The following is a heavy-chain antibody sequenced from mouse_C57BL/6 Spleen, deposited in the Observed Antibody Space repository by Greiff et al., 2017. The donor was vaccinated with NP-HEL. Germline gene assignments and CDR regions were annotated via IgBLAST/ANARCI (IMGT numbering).Heavy chain of an antibody. CDR3: ARVGYYGSSHYFDY. J-gene: IGHJ2*01. Sequence: ESGPGLVKPSQSLSLTCSVTGYSITSGYYWNWIRQFPGNKLEWMGYISYDGSNNYNPSLKNRISITRDTSKNQFFLKLNSVTTEDTATYYCARVGYYGSSHYFDYWGQGTTLTVSS. D-gene: IGHD1-1*01. V-gene: IGHV3-6*01. CDR2: ISYDGSN. CDR1: GYSITSGYY.